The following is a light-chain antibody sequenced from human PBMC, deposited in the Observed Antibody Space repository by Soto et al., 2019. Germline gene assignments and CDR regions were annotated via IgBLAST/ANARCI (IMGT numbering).Light chain of an antibody. Sequence: QSALTQPAPVSGSPGQSITISCTGSSSDIGPYNHVSWYQQHPGKAPKLIIYGVSDRPSGVSNRFSGSKSGTTASLTISGLQAEDEADYYCSSYTSTDALYVLGTGTKVTVL. CDR3: SSYTSTDALYV. J-gene: IGLJ1*01. CDR1: SSDIGPYNH. V-gene: IGLV2-14*01. CDR2: GVS.